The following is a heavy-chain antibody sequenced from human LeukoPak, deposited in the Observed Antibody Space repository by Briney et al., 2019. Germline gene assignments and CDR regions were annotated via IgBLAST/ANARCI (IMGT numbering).Heavy chain of an antibody. D-gene: IGHD3-10*01. Sequence: SETLSLTCTVSGGSISSYYWSWIRQPPGKGLEWIGYIYYSGSTNYNPALQSRLTISIDTSKNQFSLKLMSVTAADTAVYYCARDSGTTGEVKFDPWGQGTLVTVSS. CDR1: GGSISSYY. CDR3: ARDSGTTGEVKFDP. CDR2: IYYSGST. J-gene: IGHJ5*02. V-gene: IGHV4-59*12.